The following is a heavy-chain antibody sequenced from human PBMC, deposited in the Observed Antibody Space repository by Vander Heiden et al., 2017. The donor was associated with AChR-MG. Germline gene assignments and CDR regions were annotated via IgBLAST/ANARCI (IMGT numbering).Heavy chain of an antibody. CDR2: ISSSSSYI. V-gene: IGHV3-21*01. CDR3: ARGDHYSGSYYPGY. CDR1: GFTFSSYS. J-gene: IGHJ4*02. Sequence: EVQLVESGGGLVKPGGSLRLSCAASGFTFSSYSMNLVRQAPGKGLEWGSSISSSSSYIYYADSVKGRFTISRDNAKNSLYLQMNSLRAEDTAVYYCARGDHYSGSYYPGYWGQGTLVTVSS. D-gene: IGHD1-26*01.